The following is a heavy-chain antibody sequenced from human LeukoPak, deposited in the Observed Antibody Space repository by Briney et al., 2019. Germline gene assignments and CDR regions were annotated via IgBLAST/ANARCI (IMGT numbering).Heavy chain of an antibody. Sequence: SETLSLTCTVSGDSISSSSSYWSWIRQPAGKGLEWIGRIYLSDNTNYNSPSLRSRVTMSPDTSMNRFSLKLSSVTAADTAVYYCARGSYGYIDQWGQGLLVTVSS. D-gene: IGHD3-16*01. CDR2: IYLSDNT. V-gene: IGHV4-61*02. J-gene: IGHJ4*02. CDR3: ARGSYGYIDQ. CDR1: GDSISSSSSY.